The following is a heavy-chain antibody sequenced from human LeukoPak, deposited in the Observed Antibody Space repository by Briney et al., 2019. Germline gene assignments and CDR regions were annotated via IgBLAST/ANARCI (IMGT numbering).Heavy chain of an antibody. V-gene: IGHV4-61*02. CDR2: IYFRGST. J-gene: IGHJ3*02. CDR1: GGSISSGSDY. Sequence: PSETLSLTCTVSGGSISSGSDYWSWIRQPAGKGLEWIVRIYFRGSTNYNPSLKSRVTISIDTSKNQFSLNVSSVTAADTAVYYCARIGLGELSFLPEEAFDIWGQGTMVTVSS. CDR3: ARIGLGELSFLPEEAFDI. D-gene: IGHD3-16*02.